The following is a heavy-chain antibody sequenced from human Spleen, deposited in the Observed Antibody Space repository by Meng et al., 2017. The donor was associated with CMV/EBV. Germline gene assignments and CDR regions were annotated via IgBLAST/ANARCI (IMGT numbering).Heavy chain of an antibody. CDR1: GGSVSSGSYY. CDR3: ARDSLIAAAGTDSFDY. V-gene: IGHV4-61*01. J-gene: IGHJ4*02. Sequence: SETLSLTCTVSGGSVSSGSYYWSWIRQPPGKGLEWIGYIYYSGSTNYNPSLKSRVTISVDTSKNQFSLKLSFVTAADTAVYYCARDSLIAAAGTDSFDYWGQGTLVTVSS. CDR2: IYYSGST. D-gene: IGHD6-13*01.